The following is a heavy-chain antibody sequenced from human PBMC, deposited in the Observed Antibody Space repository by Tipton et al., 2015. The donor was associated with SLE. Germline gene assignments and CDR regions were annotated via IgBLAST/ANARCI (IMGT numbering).Heavy chain of an antibody. CDR1: GGSFSDYY. CDR2: INHSGST. D-gene: IGHD2-8*01. V-gene: IGHV4-34*01. Sequence: TLSLTCAVYGGSFSDYYWSWIRQPPGKGLEWIGEINHSGSTNYNPSLKSRVTISVDTSKNQFSLKVRSATAADTAVYYCARHDIVLRNGYFDLWGRGTLVTVSS. J-gene: IGHJ2*01. CDR3: ARHDIVLRNGYFDL.